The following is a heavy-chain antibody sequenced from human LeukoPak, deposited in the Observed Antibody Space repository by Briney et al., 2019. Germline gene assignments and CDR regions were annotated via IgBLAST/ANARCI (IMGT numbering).Heavy chain of an antibody. CDR2: ISDTGANA. CDR1: GFTFSSYS. CDR3: AKDPRRFDD. Sequence: GGSLRLSCAASGFTFSSYSTSWVRQAPGKGLEWVSVISDTGANAYYADSVKGRFTISRDNSKNTLHLQMNSLRVEDTAIYYCAKDPRRFDDWGQGILVTVSS. V-gene: IGHV3-23*01. J-gene: IGHJ4*02.